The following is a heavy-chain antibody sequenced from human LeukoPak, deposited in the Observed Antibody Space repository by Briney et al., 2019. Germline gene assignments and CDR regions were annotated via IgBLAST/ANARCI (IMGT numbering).Heavy chain of an antibody. J-gene: IGHJ4*02. Sequence: QTGGSLRLSCAASGFTFSSYAMHWVRQAPGKGLEWVAVISYDGSNKYYADSVKGRFTISRDNSKNTLYLQMNSLRAEDTAVYYCARESSSSFFDYWGQGTLVTVSS. CDR2: ISYDGSNK. CDR1: GFTFSSYA. CDR3: ARESSSSFFDY. D-gene: IGHD6-13*01. V-gene: IGHV3-30-3*01.